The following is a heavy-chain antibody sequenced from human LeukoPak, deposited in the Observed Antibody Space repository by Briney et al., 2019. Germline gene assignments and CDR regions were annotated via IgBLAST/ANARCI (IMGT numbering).Heavy chain of an antibody. J-gene: IGHJ4*02. CDR2: IYYSGST. CDR1: GGSISSSSYS. CDR3: ASGLPGTATGHNFDY. D-gene: IGHD1-1*01. V-gene: IGHV4-39*01. Sequence: SETLSLTCTVSGGSISSSSYSWGWIRQPPGKGLEWIGSIYYSGSTYYNPSLKSRVTISVDSSKNQFSLKLSSVTAADTAVYYCASGLPGTATGHNFDYWGQGTLVTVSS.